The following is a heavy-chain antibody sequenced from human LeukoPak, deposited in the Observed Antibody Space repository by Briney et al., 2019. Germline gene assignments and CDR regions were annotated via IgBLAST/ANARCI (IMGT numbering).Heavy chain of an antibody. Sequence: PSGTRSLTCAVSGGSISSSNWWSWVRQPPGKGLEWIGQIYHSGSTSSNPSLKSRVTISVDKSNNQFSLKLSSVTAADTAVYYCARHLNYGFDYWGQGALVTVSS. CDR1: GGSISSSNW. D-gene: IGHD3-10*01. CDR2: IYHSGST. V-gene: IGHV4-4*02. J-gene: IGHJ4*02. CDR3: ARHLNYGFDY.